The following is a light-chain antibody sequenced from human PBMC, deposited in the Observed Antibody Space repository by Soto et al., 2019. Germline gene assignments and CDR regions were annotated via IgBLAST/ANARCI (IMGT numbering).Light chain of an antibody. CDR3: QQRSNWLNT. CDR1: QSVSSY. V-gene: IGKV3-11*01. CDR2: DAS. Sequence: EIVLTQSPATLSLSPGERATLSCRASQSVSSYLAWYQQKPGQAPRLLIYDASNRATGIPARFSGSGSGTDFTRTISSLEPEDFAVYYCQQRSNWLNTFGQGTKLEIK. J-gene: IGKJ2*01.